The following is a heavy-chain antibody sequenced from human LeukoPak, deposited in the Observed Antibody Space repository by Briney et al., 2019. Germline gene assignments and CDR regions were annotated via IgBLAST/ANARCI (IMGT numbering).Heavy chain of an antibody. V-gene: IGHV3-30*18. D-gene: IGHD3-16*01. Sequence: GRSLRLSCAASGFTFSSYGMHWVRQAPGKGLEWVAVISYDGSNKYYADSVKGRFTISRDNSKNTLYLQMNSLRAEDTAVYYCAKDSSPLYDYVWGSHNWFDPWAREPWSPSPQ. CDR2: ISYDGSNK. J-gene: IGHJ5*02. CDR1: GFTFSSYG. CDR3: AKDSSPLYDYVWGSHNWFDP.